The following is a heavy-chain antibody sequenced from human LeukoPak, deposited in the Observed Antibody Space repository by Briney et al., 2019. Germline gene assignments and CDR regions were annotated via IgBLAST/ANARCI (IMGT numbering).Heavy chain of an antibody. V-gene: IGHV4-4*02. D-gene: IGHD3-9*01. Sequence: SETLSLTCAVSGXSISSSTWWTWVRQPPGKVLEWIGEVFYSGSTNSNPSLKSRLTMSVDESKHEFSLKLTSVTVADTAVYYCASGGLVSRYLDHWGQGTLVTVSP. CDR1: GXSISSSTW. J-gene: IGHJ4*02. CDR2: VFYSGST. CDR3: ASGGLVSRYLDH.